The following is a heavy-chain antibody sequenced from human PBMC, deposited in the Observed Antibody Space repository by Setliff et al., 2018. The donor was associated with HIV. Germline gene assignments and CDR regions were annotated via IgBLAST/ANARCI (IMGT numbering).Heavy chain of an antibody. Sequence: PSETLSLTCGVSGLSISSGYYWGWLRQPPGKGLEWIGSIYHSGTTYYNLSLKSRVTISVDTSKNQFSLNLRSVTAADTAVYFCARTTEATMVTVFDPWGQGILVTAPQ. J-gene: IGHJ5*02. V-gene: IGHV4-38-2*01. CDR2: IYHSGTT. CDR3: ARTTEATMVTVFDP. CDR1: GLSISSGYY. D-gene: IGHD5-18*01.